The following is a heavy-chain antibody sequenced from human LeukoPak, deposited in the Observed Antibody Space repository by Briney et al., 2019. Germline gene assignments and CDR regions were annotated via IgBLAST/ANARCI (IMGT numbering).Heavy chain of an antibody. J-gene: IGHJ6*03. D-gene: IGHD6-6*01. CDR1: GGSFSDYY. CDR3: ARDRRIAARGYYYYYYMDV. CDR2: INHSGST. V-gene: IGHV4-34*01. Sequence: PSETLSLTCAVYGGSFSDYYWSWIRQPPGKGLEWIGEINHSGSTNYNPSLKSRVTISVDTSKNQFSLKLSSVTAADTAVYYCARDRRIAARGYYYYYYMDVWGKGTTVTVSS.